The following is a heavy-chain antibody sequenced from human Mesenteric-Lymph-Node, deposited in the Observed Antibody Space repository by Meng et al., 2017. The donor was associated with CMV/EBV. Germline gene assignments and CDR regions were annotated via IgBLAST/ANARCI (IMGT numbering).Heavy chain of an antibody. CDR1: YY. CDR2: INPNSGGT. Sequence: YYMHWGRQAPGQGLEWMGRINPNSGGTNYAQKFQGRVTMTRDTSISTAYMELSRLRSDDTAVYYCARALTYYGSGSYHGKYYYFDYWGQGTLVTVSS. J-gene: IGHJ4*02. CDR3: ARALTYYGSGSYHGKYYYFDY. V-gene: IGHV1-2*06. D-gene: IGHD3-10*01.